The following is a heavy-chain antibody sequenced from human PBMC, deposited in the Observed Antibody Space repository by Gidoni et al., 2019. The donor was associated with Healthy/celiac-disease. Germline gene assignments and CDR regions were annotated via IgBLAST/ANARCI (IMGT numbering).Heavy chain of an antibody. CDR2: SNAGNGNT. D-gene: IGHD5-12*01. J-gene: IGHJ4*02. Sequence: VQLEQSGAEAKKPGASVKVACEAAGNTFTSYAMHWVRQAPGQRLEWMGWSNAGNGNTKSSQRLQGRVTITRETSASTAYMELSSLRSEDTAVYYCARDGGYGELNYWGQGTLVTVSS. CDR1: GNTFTSYA. V-gene: IGHV1-3*01. CDR3: ARDGGYGELNY.